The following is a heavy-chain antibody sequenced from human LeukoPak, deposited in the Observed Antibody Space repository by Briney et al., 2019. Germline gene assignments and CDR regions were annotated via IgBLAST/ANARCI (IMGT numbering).Heavy chain of an antibody. CDR3: AKVGCSGGSCYSSRYYYYGMDV. CDR1: GFTFSCYA. Sequence: GGSLRLSCAATGFTFSCYAMSWVRQAPGKGLEWVSAISGSGGSTYYADSVKGRFTISRDNSKNTLYLQMNSLRAEDTAVYYCAKVGCSGGSCYSSRYYYYGMDVWGQGTTVTVSS. J-gene: IGHJ6*02. D-gene: IGHD2-15*01. CDR2: ISGSGGST. V-gene: IGHV3-23*01.